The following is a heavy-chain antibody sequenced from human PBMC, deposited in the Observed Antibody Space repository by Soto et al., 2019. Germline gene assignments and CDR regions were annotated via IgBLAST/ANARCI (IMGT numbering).Heavy chain of an antibody. CDR3: ARPDYGNNGWFDP. Sequence: SETMSLTCTVSGGSISTYYLSWIRQHPGKGLEWIAYIYYTGSTNYNPSLKSRVTMSVDTSKNQFSLNLYSVTAADTAMYYCARPDYGNNGWFDPWGPGTLVTVSS. J-gene: IGHJ5*02. CDR2: IYYTGST. V-gene: IGHV4-59*01. D-gene: IGHD3-16*01. CDR1: GGSISTYY.